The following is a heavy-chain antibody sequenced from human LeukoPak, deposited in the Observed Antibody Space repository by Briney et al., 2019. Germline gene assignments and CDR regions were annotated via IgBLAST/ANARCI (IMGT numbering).Heavy chain of an antibody. J-gene: IGHJ4*02. D-gene: IGHD1-26*01. CDR2: IYYSGST. Sequence: PSETLSLTCSVSGGSISLSYYYWGWIRQPPGKALEWIGYIYYSGSTNYNPSLKSRVTISVDTSKNQFSLKLSSVTAADTAVYYCARAGSHGSDYWGQGTLVTVSS. CDR1: GGSISLSYYY. V-gene: IGHV4-61*05. CDR3: ARAGSHGSDY.